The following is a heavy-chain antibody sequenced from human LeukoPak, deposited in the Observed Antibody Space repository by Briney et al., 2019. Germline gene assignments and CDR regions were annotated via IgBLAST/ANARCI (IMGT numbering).Heavy chain of an antibody. J-gene: IGHJ5*02. CDR2: ITSTSSTI. D-gene: IGHD3-3*01. CDR1: GFTFCDYN. V-gene: IGHV3-48*01. Sequence: PGGCPSLSCAASGFTFCDYNMNWGRQAPGRGLEWVSSITSTSSTIYYADSVKGRFTISRDNSKNTLYLQMNSLRAEDTAVYYCAKDSRRITIFGVALQPPFDPWGQGTLVTVSS. CDR3: AKDSRRITIFGVALQPPFDP.